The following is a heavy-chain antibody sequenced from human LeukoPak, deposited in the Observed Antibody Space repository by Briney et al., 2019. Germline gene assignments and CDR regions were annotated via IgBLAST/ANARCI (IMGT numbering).Heavy chain of an antibody. CDR1: GGSISSSSYY. V-gene: IGHV4-39*01. Sequence: SETLSLTCTASGGSISSSSYYWGWIRQPPGKGLEWIGSIYYSGSTYYNPSLKSRVTISVDTSKNQFSLKLSSVTAADTAVYYCASRGLVFGFFDYWGQGTLVTVSS. CDR2: IYYSGST. D-gene: IGHD6-19*01. CDR3: ASRGLVFGFFDY. J-gene: IGHJ4*02.